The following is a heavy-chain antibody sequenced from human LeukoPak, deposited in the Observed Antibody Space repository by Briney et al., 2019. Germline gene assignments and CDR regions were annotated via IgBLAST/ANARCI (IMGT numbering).Heavy chain of an antibody. Sequence: ASVKVSCKVSGYTFTDYYMHWVQQAPGKGLEWMGLVDPEDGETIYAEKFQGRVTITADTSTDTAYMELSSLRSEDTAVYYCAKDYSNYSRGYWGQGTLVTVSS. CDR2: VDPEDGET. V-gene: IGHV1-69-2*01. D-gene: IGHD4-11*01. CDR3: AKDYSNYSRGY. CDR1: GYTFTDYY. J-gene: IGHJ4*02.